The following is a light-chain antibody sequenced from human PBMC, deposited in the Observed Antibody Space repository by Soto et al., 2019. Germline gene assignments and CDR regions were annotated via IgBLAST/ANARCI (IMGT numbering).Light chain of an antibody. Sequence: DIQMTQFPSSLSASVRDRVTVTCRASQGIRNDLGWYQQKPGKAPKRLIYAASSLQSGVPSRFSGSGSGTEFTLAISSLQPEDSATFYCLQHSPYPLTFGQGTKVEIK. CDR2: AAS. V-gene: IGKV1-17*01. J-gene: IGKJ1*01. CDR3: LQHSPYPLT. CDR1: QGIRND.